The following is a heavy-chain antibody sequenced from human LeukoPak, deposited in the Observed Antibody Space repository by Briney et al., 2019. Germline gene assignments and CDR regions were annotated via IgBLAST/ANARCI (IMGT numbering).Heavy chain of an antibody. CDR3: ARLTAYYYMDA. D-gene: IGHD5-18*01. CDR2: IYYSGST. Sequence: PSETLSHTCTVSGGSISSYYWSWIRQPPGKGLEWIGYIYYSGSTNYNPSHKSRVTISVDTSKNQFSLKLSSVTAADTVVYYCARLTAYYYMDAWGKGTTVTVSS. V-gene: IGHV4-59*01. J-gene: IGHJ6*03. CDR1: GGSISSYY.